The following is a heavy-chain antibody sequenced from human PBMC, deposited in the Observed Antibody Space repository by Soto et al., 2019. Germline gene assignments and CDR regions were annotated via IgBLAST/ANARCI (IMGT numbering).Heavy chain of an antibody. V-gene: IGHV4-59*08. CDR2: IYYSGST. Sequence: SATLSLTCTVSGGSISNFYWSWIRQPPGKGLEWIGYIYYSGSTKYNPSLKSRVTISVDTSKNQFSLKLSSVTAADTAVYYCSRDDSDWFFNWGRGTLVTVSS. D-gene: IGHD3-9*01. CDR3: SRDDSDWFFN. J-gene: IGHJ4*02. CDR1: GGSISNFY.